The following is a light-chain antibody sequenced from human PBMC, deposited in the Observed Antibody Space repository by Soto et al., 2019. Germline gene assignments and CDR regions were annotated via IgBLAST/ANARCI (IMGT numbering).Light chain of an antibody. J-gene: IGKJ3*01. Sequence: DIQVTQSPSSVSASVGDRVTITCRASQDISHYLAWYQQKPGKAPKLLIYGASTRATGIPARFTGSGSGTEFTLAINSLQSEGFAVYWCQQYNTWPPTFGPGTTVDIK. CDR2: GAS. V-gene: IGKV1-12*01. CDR3: QQYNTWPPT. CDR1: QDISHY.